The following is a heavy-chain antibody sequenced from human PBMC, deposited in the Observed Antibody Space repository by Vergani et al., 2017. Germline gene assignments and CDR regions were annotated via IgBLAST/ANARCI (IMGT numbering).Heavy chain of an antibody. CDR1: GFTFSNAW. CDR3: TTDGLGAMVLFDY. Sequence: EVQLVESGGGLVKPGGSLRLSCAASGFTFSNAWMSWVRPAPGKGLEWVGRIKSKTDGGTTDYAAPVKGRFTISRDDSTNTRYLQMNSLKTEDTAVYYCTTDGLGAMVLFDYWGQGTLVTVSS. V-gene: IGHV3-15*01. J-gene: IGHJ4*02. CDR2: IKSKTDGGTT. D-gene: IGHD5-18*01.